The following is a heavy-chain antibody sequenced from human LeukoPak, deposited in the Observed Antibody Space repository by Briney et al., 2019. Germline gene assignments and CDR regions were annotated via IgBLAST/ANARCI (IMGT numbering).Heavy chain of an antibody. Sequence: SETLSLTCTVSGGSISSSSYYWGWIRQPPGKGLEWIGSIYYSGSTYYNPSLKSRVTISVDTSKNQFSLKLSFVTAADTAVYYCARSKYNWNPNWFDPWGQGTLVTVSS. CDR2: IYYSGST. V-gene: IGHV4-39*07. J-gene: IGHJ5*02. CDR1: GGSISSSSYY. D-gene: IGHD1-20*01. CDR3: ARSKYNWNPNWFDP.